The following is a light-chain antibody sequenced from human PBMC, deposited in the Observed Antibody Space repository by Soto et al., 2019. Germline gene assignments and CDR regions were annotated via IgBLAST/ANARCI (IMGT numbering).Light chain of an antibody. CDR1: QSISNW. Sequence: IHMTHSPSTLPASLGDIVTMTCRASQSISNWLAWYQQKPGTAPKVLIYHASNLQSGVPSRFSGSGSGTEFTLTISSLQPDDFATYYCQQYNSYSEAFGQGTKVDIK. CDR3: QQYNSYSEA. V-gene: IGKV1-5*01. J-gene: IGKJ1*01. CDR2: HAS.